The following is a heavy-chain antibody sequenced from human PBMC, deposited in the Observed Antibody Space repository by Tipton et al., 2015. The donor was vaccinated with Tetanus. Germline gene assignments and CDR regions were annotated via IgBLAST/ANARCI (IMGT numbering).Heavy chain of an antibody. D-gene: IGHD1-26*01. CDR1: GGAFTNYA. CDR2: ITPIFGTT. V-gene: IGHV1-69*01. CDR3: TRDRVGASVDGMDV. J-gene: IGHJ6*04. Sequence: QLVQSGAEMKKPGSSVKVSCKASGGAFTNYALSWVRQAPGQGLEWVGGITPIFGTTNSAPKFQGRVTITADESTNTAYMELSSLRSEDTAVYYCTRDRVGASVDGMDVWGKGTTVTVSS.